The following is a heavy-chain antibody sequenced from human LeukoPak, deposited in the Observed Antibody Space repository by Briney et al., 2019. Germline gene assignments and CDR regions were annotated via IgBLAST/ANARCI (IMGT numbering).Heavy chain of an antibody. CDR1: GGSISSSGYY. J-gene: IGHJ3*02. CDR2: IYYSGST. CDR3: AGAYYYGSGSPSAFDI. Sequence: SQTLSLTCTVSGGSISSSGYYWGWIRQPPGRGLEWLGSIYYSGSTYYSPSLKSRVSIYVDTSKNQFSLKLSSVTAADTAVFYCAGAYYYGSGSPSAFDIWGQGTMVTVST. V-gene: IGHV4-39*01. D-gene: IGHD3-10*01.